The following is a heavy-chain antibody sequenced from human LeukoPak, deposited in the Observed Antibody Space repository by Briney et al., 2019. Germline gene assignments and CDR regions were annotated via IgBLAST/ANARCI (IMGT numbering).Heavy chain of an antibody. V-gene: IGHV4-59*08. J-gene: IGHJ6*03. CDR2: IYYSGST. CDR1: GGSISSYY. Sequence: PSETLSLTCTVSGGSISSYYWSWIRQPPGKGLEWIGYIYYSGSTNYNPSLKSRVTISVDTSKNQFSLKLSSVTAADTAVYYCARGEAFGGVIASLYYYYYYMDVWGKGTTVTVSS. D-gene: IGHD3-16*02. CDR3: ARGEAFGGVIASLYYYYYYMDV.